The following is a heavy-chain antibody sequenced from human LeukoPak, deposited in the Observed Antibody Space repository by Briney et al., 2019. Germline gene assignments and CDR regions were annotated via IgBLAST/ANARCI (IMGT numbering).Heavy chain of an antibody. CDR2: ISGRGDST. J-gene: IGHJ4*02. CDR1: GFTFSTYA. V-gene: IGHV3-23*01. Sequence: GSLRLSCAASGFTFSTYAMSWVRQAPGRGLEWVSTISGRGDSTYYGDSVKGRFSISRDNSKNTPYLQMNSLRAEDTAVYYCARDPGYAIYYFDYWGQGNLVTVSS. D-gene: IGHD3-9*01. CDR3: ARDPGYAIYYFDY.